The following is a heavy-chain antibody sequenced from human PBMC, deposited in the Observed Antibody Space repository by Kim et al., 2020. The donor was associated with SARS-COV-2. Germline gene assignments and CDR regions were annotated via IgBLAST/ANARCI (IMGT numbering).Heavy chain of an antibody. Sequence: GGSLRLSCAASGFTFSNYGMHWVRQAPGKGLEGVAVISKDGSDKDYADSMKDRFTISRDNSKNTVYLQMSNLRAEDTAIYYCTNYGSGSGNLWGQGTLVIVSS. CDR1: GFTFSNYG. J-gene: IGHJ4*02. V-gene: IGHV3-30*18. CDR2: ISKDGSDK. D-gene: IGHD2-15*01. CDR3: TNYGSGSGNL.